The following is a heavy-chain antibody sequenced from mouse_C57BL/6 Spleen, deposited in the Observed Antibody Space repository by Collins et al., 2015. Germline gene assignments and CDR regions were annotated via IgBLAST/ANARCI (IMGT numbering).Heavy chain of an antibody. CDR1: GIDFSRYW. CDR2: INPDSSTI. D-gene: IGHD2-2*01. CDR3: ARRGGYFAY. Sequence: EVKLLQSGGGLVQPGGSLKLSCAASGIDFSRYWVCWVRRTPGKGLEWIGEINPDSSTINYAPSLKDKFIISRDNAKNTLYLQMSKVRSEDTALYYCARRGGYFAYWGQGTLVTVSA. J-gene: IGHJ3*01. V-gene: IGHV4-1*01.